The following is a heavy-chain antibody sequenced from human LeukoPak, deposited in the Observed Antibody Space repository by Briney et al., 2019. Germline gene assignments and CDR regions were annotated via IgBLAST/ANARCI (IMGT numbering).Heavy chain of an antibody. CDR2: MNPNSGNT. J-gene: IGHJ6*02. V-gene: IGHV1-8*01. Sequence: ASVKVSCKASGYTFTSYDINWARQATGQGLEWMGWMNPNSGNTGYAQKFQGRVTMTRNTSISTAYMELSSLRSEDTAVYYCARVPTTVTAYYYYGMDVWGQGTTVTVSS. CDR3: ARVPTTVTAYYYYGMDV. CDR1: GYTFTSYD. D-gene: IGHD4-17*01.